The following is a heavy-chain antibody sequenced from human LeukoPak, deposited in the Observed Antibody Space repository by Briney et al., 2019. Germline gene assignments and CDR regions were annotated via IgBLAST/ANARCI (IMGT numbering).Heavy chain of an antibody. J-gene: IGHJ4*02. CDR2: ICGSSDST. CDR1: GFTFSSYA. V-gene: IGHV3-23*01. Sequence: GGSLRLSYAASGFTFSSYAMGWVRQAPGKGLEWVSTICGSSDSTYYADSVKGRFTISRDNSKNTLYLQMSSLRAEDTAVYYCAKGTGGSCYSASDYWGQGTLVTVSS. CDR3: AKGTGGSCYSASDY. D-gene: IGHD2-15*01.